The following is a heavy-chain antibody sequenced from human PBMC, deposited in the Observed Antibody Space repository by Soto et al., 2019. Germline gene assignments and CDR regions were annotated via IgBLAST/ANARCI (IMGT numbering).Heavy chain of an antibody. CDR3: ARGDGYSSSWYRAFDV. Sequence: QVQLQESGPGLVKPSETLSLTCTVSGGSIRSYYWSWIRQPPGKGLAWIGYIYYSGSTNYNPSLKSRVTISLDTSKNQFSLKLSSVTAADTAVYYCARGDGYSSSWYRAFDVWGQGTMVTVSS. J-gene: IGHJ3*01. CDR2: IYYSGST. D-gene: IGHD6-13*01. V-gene: IGHV4-59*01. CDR1: GGSIRSYY.